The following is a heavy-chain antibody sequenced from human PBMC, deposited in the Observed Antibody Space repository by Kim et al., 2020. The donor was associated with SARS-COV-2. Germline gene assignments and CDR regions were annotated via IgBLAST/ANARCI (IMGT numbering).Heavy chain of an antibody. J-gene: IGHJ5*02. Sequence: YAQKFQGRVTITADESTSTAYMGLSSLRSEDTAVYYCARDSVVQGNWFDPWGQGTLVTVSS. CDR3: ARDSVVQGNWFDP. D-gene: IGHD3-10*01. V-gene: IGHV1-69*01.